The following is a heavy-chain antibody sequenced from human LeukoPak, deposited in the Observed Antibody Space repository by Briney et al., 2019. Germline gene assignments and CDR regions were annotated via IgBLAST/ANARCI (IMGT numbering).Heavy chain of an antibody. Sequence: PGGSLRLSCAASGFTFSSYEMNWVRQAPGKGLEWVSYISSSGSTIYYADSVKGRFTVSRDNSKNTVYLQMNSLRAGDTAVYYCAKDRGIAGAEYFDYWGQGTLVTVSS. J-gene: IGHJ4*02. CDR1: GFTFSSYE. V-gene: IGHV3-48*03. D-gene: IGHD1-26*01. CDR3: AKDRGIAGAEYFDY. CDR2: ISSSGSTI.